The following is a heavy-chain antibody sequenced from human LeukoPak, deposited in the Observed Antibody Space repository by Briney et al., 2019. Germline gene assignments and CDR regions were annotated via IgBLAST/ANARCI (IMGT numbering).Heavy chain of an antibody. CDR1: GGSISTNNW. D-gene: IGHD5-18*01. Sequence: TTSGTLSLTCAVSGGSISTNNWWTWVRQPPGKGLEWIGEIHHSGSTDYNPSLKSRVTISPDKSKNQFSLTLTSVTAADTAVYYCARDLYSHNLDAEYWGQGTLVTVSS. V-gene: IGHV4-4*02. CDR3: ARDLYSHNLDAEY. CDR2: IHHSGST. J-gene: IGHJ4*02.